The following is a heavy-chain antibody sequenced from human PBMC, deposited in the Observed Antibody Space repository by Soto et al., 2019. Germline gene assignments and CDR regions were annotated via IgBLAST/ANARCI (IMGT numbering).Heavy chain of an antibody. Sequence: PGESLKISCKGSGYSFTSFWISWVRQMPGKGLEWMGRIDPSDSYTNYSPSFQGHVTISADKSISTAYLQWSSLKASDTAMYYCARHVRQRIALYYYYYGMDVWGQGTTVTV. CDR1: GYSFTSFW. CDR3: ARHVRQRIALYYYYYGMDV. V-gene: IGHV5-10-1*01. J-gene: IGHJ6*02. D-gene: IGHD6-25*01. CDR2: IDPSDSYT.